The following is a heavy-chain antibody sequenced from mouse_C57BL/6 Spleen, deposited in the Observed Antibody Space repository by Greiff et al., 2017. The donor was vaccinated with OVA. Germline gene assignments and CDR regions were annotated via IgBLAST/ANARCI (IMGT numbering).Heavy chain of an antibody. D-gene: IGHD2-2*01. CDR2: IDPSDSYT. CDR1: GYTFTSYW. J-gene: IGHJ3*01. V-gene: IGHV1-50*01. CDR3: ARGGGYDWFAY. Sequence: QVQLQQPGAELVKPGASVKLSCKASGYTFTSYWMQWVKQRPGQGLEWIGEIDPSDSYTNYNQKFKGKATLPVDTSSSTAYMQLSSLTSEDSAVYYCARGGGYDWFAYWGQGTLVTVSA.